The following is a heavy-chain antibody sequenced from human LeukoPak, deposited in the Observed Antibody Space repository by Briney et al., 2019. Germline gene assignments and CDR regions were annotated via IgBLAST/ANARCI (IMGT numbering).Heavy chain of an antibody. J-gene: IGHJ4*02. D-gene: IGHD1-26*01. CDR1: GGSISSYY. CDR3: ARAAIEGATTDLDY. CDR2: IYYDGSF. V-gene: IGHV4-59*01. Sequence: PSETLSLTCTVSGGSISSYYWSWIRQTPGKGLEWIGYIYYDGSFNYNPSLKSRVTISVDTSRNQFSLKVTSVTAADTAVYYCARAAIEGATTDLDYWGQGTLVTVSS.